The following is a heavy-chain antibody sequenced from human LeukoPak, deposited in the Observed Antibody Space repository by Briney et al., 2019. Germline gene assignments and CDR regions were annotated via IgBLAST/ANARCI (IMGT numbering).Heavy chain of an antibody. Sequence: SETLSLTCSVSGASITNYYWSWIRQPAGKGLEYIGRIYTSGSTNYNPSLKSRVTMSVDMSKNQLSLNLSSVTAADTAEYYCAGDMTMVRGVPPWGQGTLVTVSS. D-gene: IGHD3-10*01. CDR1: GASITNYY. CDR2: IYTSGST. CDR3: AGDMTMVRGVPP. V-gene: IGHV4-4*07. J-gene: IGHJ5*02.